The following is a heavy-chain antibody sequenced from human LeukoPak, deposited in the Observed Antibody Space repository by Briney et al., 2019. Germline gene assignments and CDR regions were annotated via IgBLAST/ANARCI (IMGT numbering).Heavy chain of an antibody. V-gene: IGHV1-18*01. Sequence: GASVKVSCKASGYTFTSYGISWVRQAPGRGHEWMGWINAYNGNTDYAQNLQGRVTMTTDTSTSTAYMELRSLRSDDTAVYYCARDHQRLLWFGELLGAFDIWGQGTMVTVSS. CDR1: GYTFTSYG. D-gene: IGHD3-10*01. CDR3: ARDHQRLLWFGELLGAFDI. J-gene: IGHJ3*02. CDR2: INAYNGNT.